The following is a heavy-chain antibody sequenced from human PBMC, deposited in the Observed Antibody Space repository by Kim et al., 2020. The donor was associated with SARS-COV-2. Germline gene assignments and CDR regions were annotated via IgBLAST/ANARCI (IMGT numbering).Heavy chain of an antibody. D-gene: IGHD3-10*01. Sequence: GGSLRLSCAASGFTFSSYSMNWVRQAPGKGLEWVSSISSSSSYIYYADSVKGRFTISRDNAKNSLYLQMNSLRAEDTAVYYCARDCAYYYGSGKAGGMDVWGQGTTVTVSS. CDR3: ARDCAYYYGSGKAGGMDV. CDR1: GFTFSSYS. CDR2: ISSSSSYI. V-gene: IGHV3-21*01. J-gene: IGHJ6*02.